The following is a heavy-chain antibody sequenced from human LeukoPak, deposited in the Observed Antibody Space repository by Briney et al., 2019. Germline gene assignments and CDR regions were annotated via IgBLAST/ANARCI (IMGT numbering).Heavy chain of an antibody. J-gene: IGHJ5*01. CDR2: INVGNGNT. D-gene: IGHD3-22*01. CDR1: GYTFTTYA. CDR3: ARRGDYYDSSGYYS. Sequence: ASVKVSCKASGYTFTTYAIHWVRQAPGQRLEWMGWINVGNGNTKYSQRFQDRVTITRDTSASTAYMELSSLRSEDTAVYYCARRGDYYDSSGYYSRGQGTLVTVSS. V-gene: IGHV1-3*01.